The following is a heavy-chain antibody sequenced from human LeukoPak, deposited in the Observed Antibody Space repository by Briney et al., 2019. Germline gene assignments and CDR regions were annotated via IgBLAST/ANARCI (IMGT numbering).Heavy chain of an antibody. Sequence: SQSLSLTRAVSAGSLSSYYWTWIRQPPTKGRGWSGYIYYSGSTNYTPSLKSRVTISLDTSKSQFSLKMSSVTAADTAVYYCARDRVYGDEPRFDYWGQGTLVTVSS. CDR1: AGSLSSYY. J-gene: IGHJ4*02. V-gene: IGHV4-59*01. CDR2: IYYSGST. D-gene: IGHD4-17*01. CDR3: ARDRVYGDEPRFDY.